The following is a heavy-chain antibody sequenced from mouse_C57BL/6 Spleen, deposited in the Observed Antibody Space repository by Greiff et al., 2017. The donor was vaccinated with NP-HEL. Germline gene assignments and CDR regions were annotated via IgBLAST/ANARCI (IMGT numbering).Heavy chain of an antibody. V-gene: IGHV1-20*01. Sequence: EVQLQQSGPELVKPGDSVKISCKASGYSFTGYFMNWVMQSHGKSLEWIGRINPYNGDTFYNQKFKGKATLTVDKSSSTAHMELRSLTSEDSAVYYCASSTDYGSNCAWFAYWGQGTLVTVSA. CDR1: GYSFTGYF. J-gene: IGHJ3*01. CDR3: ASSTDYGSNCAWFAY. CDR2: INPYNGDT. D-gene: IGHD1-1*01.